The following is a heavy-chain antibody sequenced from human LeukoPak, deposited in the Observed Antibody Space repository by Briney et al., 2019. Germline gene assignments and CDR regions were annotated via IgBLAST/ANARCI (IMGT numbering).Heavy chain of an antibody. Sequence: PSETLSLTCTVSGGSISSYYWSWIRQPAGKGLEWIGYIYYSGSTNYNPSLKSRVTISVDTSKNQFSLKLSSVTAADTAVYYCARDGVNYYDISGYDIWGRGTLVTVSS. J-gene: IGHJ4*02. D-gene: IGHD3-22*01. CDR3: ARDGVNYYDISGYDI. CDR2: IYYSGST. V-gene: IGHV4-59*01. CDR1: GGSISSYY.